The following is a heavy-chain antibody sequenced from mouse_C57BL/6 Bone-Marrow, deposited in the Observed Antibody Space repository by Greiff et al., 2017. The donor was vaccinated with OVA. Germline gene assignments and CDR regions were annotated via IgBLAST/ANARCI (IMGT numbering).Heavy chain of an antibody. Sequence: QLQQSGAELARPGASVKLSCKASGYTFTSYGISWVKQRTGQGLEWIGEIYPRSGNTYYNEKFKGKATLTADKSSSTAYMELRSLTSEDSAVYFCAAIYYYGSSFYYYAMDYWGQGTSVTVSS. CDR3: AAIYYYGSSFYYYAMDY. J-gene: IGHJ4*01. CDR2: IYPRSGNT. V-gene: IGHV1-81*01. D-gene: IGHD1-1*01. CDR1: GYTFTSYG.